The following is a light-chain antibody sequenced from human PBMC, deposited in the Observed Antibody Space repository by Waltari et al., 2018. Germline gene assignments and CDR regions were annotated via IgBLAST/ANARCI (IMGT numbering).Light chain of an antibody. V-gene: IGKV3D-15*01. Sequence: EIVMTQSPATLSVSPGERVTLSCWASQSVSSNLAWYQQKPGQGPSLLIYDAYPRAPGIPARFSGSGSGKEFTLTISSLTSEDFAIYYCQQYINWPSFTFGPGTKV. CDR3: QQYINWPSFT. CDR1: QSVSSN. CDR2: DAY. J-gene: IGKJ3*01.